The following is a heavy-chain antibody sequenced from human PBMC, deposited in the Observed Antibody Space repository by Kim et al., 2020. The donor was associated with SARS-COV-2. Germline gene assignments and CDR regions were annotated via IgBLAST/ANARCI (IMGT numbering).Heavy chain of an antibody. CDR2: INHIGGT. D-gene: IGHD1-26*01. Sequence: SETLSLTCAVYGGSFSGHYWSWIRQPPGKGLEWFGEINHIGGTKYNPSLKSRLRISVDTSRNQFSLKLYSVTAADTAIYYCARGLGGSHSYYFDFWAQGTLVTASS. CDR1: GGSFSGHY. CDR3: ARGLGGSHSYYFDF. J-gene: IGHJ4*02. V-gene: IGHV4-34*01.